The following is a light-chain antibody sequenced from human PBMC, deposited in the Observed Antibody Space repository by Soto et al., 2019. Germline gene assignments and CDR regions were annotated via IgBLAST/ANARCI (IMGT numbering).Light chain of an antibody. Sequence: EIVMTQSPLSLPVTPGEPASISCRSSQSLLHSNGYNYLDWYLQKPGQSPQLLIYLGSNRASGVPDRYSGSGSGTEFTLKISRVEAEDAGLYYCMQALQTPWTFGQGTKVEIK. CDR1: QSLLHSNGYNY. V-gene: IGKV2-28*01. CDR2: LGS. J-gene: IGKJ1*01. CDR3: MQALQTPWT.